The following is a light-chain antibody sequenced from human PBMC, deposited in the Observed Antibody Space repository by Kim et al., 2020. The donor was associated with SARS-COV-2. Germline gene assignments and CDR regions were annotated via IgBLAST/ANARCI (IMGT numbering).Light chain of an antibody. CDR2: GAS. J-gene: IGKJ5*01. Sequence: EIVLTQSPGTLSLSPGERATLSCRASQSVSSNYLAWYQQKPGQAPRLLNYGASSRATGIPNMFSGSGSGEDFTITISILEAEDVAVYCRQRNGWTRTFGQGTRLEIK. CDR3: QRNGWTRT. V-gene: IGKV3-20*01. CDR1: QSVSSNY.